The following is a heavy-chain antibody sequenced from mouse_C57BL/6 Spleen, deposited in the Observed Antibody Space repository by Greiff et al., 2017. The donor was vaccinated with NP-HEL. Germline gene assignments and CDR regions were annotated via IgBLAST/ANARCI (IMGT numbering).Heavy chain of an antibody. V-gene: IGHV1-26*01. CDR1: GYTFTDYY. CDR2: INPNNGGT. J-gene: IGHJ2*01. Sequence: EVQLQQSGPELVKPGASVKISCKASGYTFTDYYMNWVKQSHGKSLEWIGDINPNNGGTSYNQKFKGKATLTVDKSSSTAYMELRSLTSEDSAVYYCARWEGFHYFDYWGQGTTLTVSS. CDR3: ARWEGFHYFDY. D-gene: IGHD4-1*01.